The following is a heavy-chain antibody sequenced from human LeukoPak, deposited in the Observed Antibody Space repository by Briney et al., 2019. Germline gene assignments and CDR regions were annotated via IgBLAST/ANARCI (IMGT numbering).Heavy chain of an antibody. CDR2: ISGSSSNT. J-gene: IGHJ4*02. Sequence: GGSLRLSCAASGFTFSDFYMSWIRQAPGKGLESVSYISGSSSNTNYADSVKGRFTISRDNAKNSLYLQMNSLRREDTAVYYCTRHPAEGDYWGQGTLVTVCS. CDR1: GFTFSDFY. CDR3: TRHPAEGDY. V-gene: IGHV3-11*03. D-gene: IGHD2-15*01.